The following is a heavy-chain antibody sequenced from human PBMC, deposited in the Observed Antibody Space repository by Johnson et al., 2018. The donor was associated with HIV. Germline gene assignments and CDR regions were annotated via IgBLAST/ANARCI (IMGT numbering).Heavy chain of an antibody. V-gene: IGHV3-9*01. Sequence: EVQLVESGGGLVQPGRSLRLSCAASGFTFDDYAMHWVRQAPGKGLEWVSGISWNSGSIGYADSVKGRFTISRDNAKNSLYLQMNSLRAEDTALYYCAKDMTPSQLAAFDIWGQGTMVTVSS. J-gene: IGHJ3*02. CDR1: GFTFDDYA. D-gene: IGHD6-13*01. CDR2: ISWNSGSI. CDR3: AKDMTPSQLAAFDI.